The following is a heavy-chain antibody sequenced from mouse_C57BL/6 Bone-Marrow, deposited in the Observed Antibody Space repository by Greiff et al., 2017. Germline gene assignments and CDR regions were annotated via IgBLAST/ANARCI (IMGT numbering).Heavy chain of an antibody. CDR2: LYPGDGDT. CDR3: ARKEALRRRVLLDY. Sequence: VKLMESGPELVKPGASVKISCKASGYAFSSSWLNWVNQRPGKGLEWIGRLYPGDGDTNYNGKFKGKATLTADKSSITAYMQLSSLTSEDSAVYFCARKEALRRRVLLDYWGQGTTLTVSS. CDR1: GYAFSSSW. V-gene: IGHV1-82*01. J-gene: IGHJ2*01. D-gene: IGHD1-2*01.